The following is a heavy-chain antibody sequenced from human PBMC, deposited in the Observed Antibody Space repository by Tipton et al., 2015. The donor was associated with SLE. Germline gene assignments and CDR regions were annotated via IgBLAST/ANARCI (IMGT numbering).Heavy chain of an antibody. J-gene: IGHJ4*02. CDR1: GFTFSSYA. CDR3: AREDLGYGDYDY. D-gene: IGHD4-17*01. CDR2: ISYDGSNK. V-gene: IGHV3-30-3*01. Sequence: SLRLSCAASGFTFSSYAMHWVRQAPGKGLEWVAVISYDGSNKYYADSVKGRFTISRDNSKNTLYLQMNSLRVEDTAVYYCAREDLGYGDYDYWGQGTLVTVSS.